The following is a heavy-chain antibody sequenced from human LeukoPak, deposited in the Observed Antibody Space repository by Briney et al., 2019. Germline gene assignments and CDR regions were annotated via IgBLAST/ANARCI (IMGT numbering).Heavy chain of an antibody. V-gene: IGHV1-69-2*01. CDR2: VDPEDGET. D-gene: IGHD2-15*01. CDR1: GYTFTDYY. Sequence: ASVKVSCKVSGYTFTDYYTHWVQQAPGKGLEWMGLVDPEDGETIYAEKFQGRVTITADTSTDTAYMELSSLRSEDTAVYYCATLWSRYCSGGSCYDRYYFDYWGQGTLVTVSS. CDR3: ATLWSRYCSGGSCYDRYYFDY. J-gene: IGHJ4*02.